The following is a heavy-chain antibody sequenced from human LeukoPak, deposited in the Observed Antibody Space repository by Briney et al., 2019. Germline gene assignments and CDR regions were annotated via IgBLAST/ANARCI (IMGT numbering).Heavy chain of an antibody. CDR2: IHTSGST. J-gene: IGHJ4*02. D-gene: IGHD2-15*01. Sequence: PSETLSLTCTVSGGSISSYYWSWIRQPAGKGLEWIGRIHTSGSTNYNPSLKSRVTMSVDTSKNQFSLKVTSVTAAGAAVYYCARAWRWLPLDSWGQGTLVTVSS. V-gene: IGHV4-4*07. CDR1: GGSISSYY. CDR3: ARAWRWLPLDS.